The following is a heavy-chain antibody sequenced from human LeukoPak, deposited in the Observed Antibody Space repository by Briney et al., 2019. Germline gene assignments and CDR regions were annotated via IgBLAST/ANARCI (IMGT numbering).Heavy chain of an antibody. D-gene: IGHD2-2*01. V-gene: IGHV5-10-1*01. CDR2: IDPSDSYT. CDR1: GYSFTSYW. Sequence: GESLRISCKGSGYSFTSYWISWVRQMPGKGLEWMGRIDPSDSYTNYSPSFQGHVTISADKSISTAYLQWSSLKASDTAMDYCARVYCSSTSCYGGGGWFDPWGQGTLVTVSS. CDR3: ARVYCSSTSCYGGGGWFDP. J-gene: IGHJ5*02.